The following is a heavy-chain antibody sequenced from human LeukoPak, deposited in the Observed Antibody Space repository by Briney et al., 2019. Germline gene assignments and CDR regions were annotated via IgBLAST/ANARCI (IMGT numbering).Heavy chain of an antibody. CDR2: IKEDGSEK. CDR3: ARPGRGDAFDV. CDR1: GFTFVNAS. J-gene: IGHJ3*01. Sequence: GGSLRLSCLTSGFTFVNASMSWARQAPGKGLEWVANIKEDGSEKQYVDSVRGRFTISRDNDKKSLYLEMNSLRVEDTAFYYCARPGRGDAFDVWGQGTMVTVS. V-gene: IGHV3-7*01.